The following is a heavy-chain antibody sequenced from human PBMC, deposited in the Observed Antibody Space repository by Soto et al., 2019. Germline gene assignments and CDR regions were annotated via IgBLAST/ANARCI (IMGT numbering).Heavy chain of an antibody. Sequence: ASVKVSCKASGHTFTSSDINWVRLATGQGLEWMGWMNPNSGNTGYAQKFQGRVTMTRNTSISTAYMELSSLRSEDTAVYYCARGGGFWSGYYYYYYYGMDVWGQGTTVTVSS. V-gene: IGHV1-8*01. CDR3: ARGGGFWSGYYYYYYYGMDV. D-gene: IGHD3-3*01. CDR2: MNPNSGNT. J-gene: IGHJ6*02. CDR1: GHTFTSSD.